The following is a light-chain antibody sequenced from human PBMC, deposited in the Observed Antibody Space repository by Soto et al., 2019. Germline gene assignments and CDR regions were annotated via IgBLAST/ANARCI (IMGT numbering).Light chain of an antibody. Sequence: QSVLTQPPSVSAAPGQKVTISCSGSSSIIGNNYVSWYQQLPGTAPKLLIYDNNKRPSGIPDRFSGSKSGTSATLGITGLQTGDEADYYGGTGDSSLSPHVFGTGTNVTVL. CDR3: GTGDSSLSPHV. V-gene: IGLV1-51*01. CDR1: SSIIGNNY. J-gene: IGLJ1*01. CDR2: DNN.